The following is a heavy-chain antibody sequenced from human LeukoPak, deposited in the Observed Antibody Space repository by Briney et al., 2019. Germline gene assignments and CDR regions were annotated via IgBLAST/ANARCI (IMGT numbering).Heavy chain of an antibody. V-gene: IGHV3-74*01. CDR2: INSDGSST. CDR3: AKDTYTGNYYGYFDH. J-gene: IGHJ4*02. D-gene: IGHD1-26*01. Sequence: PGGSLRLSCAASGFTFSSYWMHWVRQAPGKGLVWVSRINSDGSSTSYADSVKGRFTISRDNSKNTLYLQMSSLRGEDTAVYYCAKDTYTGNYYGYFDHWGQGTQVTVSS. CDR1: GFTFSSYW.